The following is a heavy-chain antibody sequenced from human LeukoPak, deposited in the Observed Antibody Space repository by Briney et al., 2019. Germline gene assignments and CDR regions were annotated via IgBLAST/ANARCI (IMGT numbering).Heavy chain of an antibody. CDR3: ARRCMLYRPPYYYYYMDV. Sequence: PSETLSLTCAVYGGSFSGYYWSWIRQPPGKGLEWIGEINHSGSTNYNPSLKSRVTISVDTSKNQFSLKLSSVTAADTAVYYCARRCMLYRPPYYYYYMDVWGKGTTVTVSS. J-gene: IGHJ6*03. CDR1: GGSFSGYY. CDR2: INHSGST. D-gene: IGHD2-8*01. V-gene: IGHV4-34*01.